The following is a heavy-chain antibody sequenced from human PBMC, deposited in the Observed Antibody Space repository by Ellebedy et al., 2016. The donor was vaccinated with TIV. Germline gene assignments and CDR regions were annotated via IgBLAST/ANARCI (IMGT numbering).Heavy chain of an antibody. J-gene: IGHJ4*02. CDR1: GGSFDNYY. Sequence: SETLSLTXAVYGGSFDNYYWSWIRQPPGKGLEWIGEINHSGSTNYNPSLKSRVTISVDTSKNQFSLKLSSVTAADTAVYYCAREDCSSTSCYGIWGYWGQGTLVTASS. CDR2: INHSGST. D-gene: IGHD2-2*01. CDR3: AREDCSSTSCYGIWGY. V-gene: IGHV4-34*01.